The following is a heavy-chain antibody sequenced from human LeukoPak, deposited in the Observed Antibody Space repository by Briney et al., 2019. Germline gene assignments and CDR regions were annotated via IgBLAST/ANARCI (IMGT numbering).Heavy chain of an antibody. V-gene: IGHV6-1*01. J-gene: IGHJ5*02. CDR1: GDSVSSNSAA. CDR2: TYCRSKWYN. Sequence: SQTLSLTCAISGDSVSSNSAAWNWIRQSPSRGLEWLGRTYCRSKWYNDYAVSVQSRITINPDTSKNQFALQLNSVTPEDTAVYYCAGASNLGFNWFDPWGQGTLVTVSS. CDR3: AGASNLGFNWFDP.